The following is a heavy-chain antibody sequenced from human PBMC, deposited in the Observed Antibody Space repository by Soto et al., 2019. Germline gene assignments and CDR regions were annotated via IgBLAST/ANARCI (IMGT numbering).Heavy chain of an antibody. V-gene: IGHV3-21*01. J-gene: IGHJ4*02. CDR3: ARPNYYYDSSGYYGY. CDR1: GFTFSSYS. CDR2: ISSRSSYI. Sequence: EVQLVESGGGLVKPGGSLRLSCAASGFTFSSYSMNWVRQAPGKGLEWVSSISSRSSYIYYADSVKGRFTISRDNAKNALYLQMHGLRAEDTGVYYCARPNYYYDSSGYYGYWGQGTLVTVSS. D-gene: IGHD3-22*01.